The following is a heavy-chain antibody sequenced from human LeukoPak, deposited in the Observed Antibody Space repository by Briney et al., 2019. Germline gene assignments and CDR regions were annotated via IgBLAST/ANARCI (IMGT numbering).Heavy chain of an antibody. Sequence: GGSLRLSCAASGFTFDDYAMHWVRHPPGKGLEWVSFITANGGSTYYADSVKGRFTISRDNSKDSLYLQMNSLGTEDTAFYYCVKDSSKRWPRDLYSGMDVWGQGTTVTVSS. CDR3: VKDSSKRWPRDLYSGMDV. CDR1: GFTFDDYA. D-gene: IGHD6-19*01. J-gene: IGHJ6*02. CDR2: ITANGGST. V-gene: IGHV3-43*02.